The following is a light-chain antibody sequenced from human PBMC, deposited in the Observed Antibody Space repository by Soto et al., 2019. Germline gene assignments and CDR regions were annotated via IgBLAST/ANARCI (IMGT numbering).Light chain of an antibody. V-gene: IGKV3-20*01. CDR1: QSVSSSY. CDR2: GAS. J-gene: IGKJ2*01. CDR3: QQYGSSPYP. Sequence: EIVLTQSRGTLSLSPGERATLSCRASQSVSSSYLAWYQQKPGQAPRLLIYGASSRATGIPDRFSGSGSGTDFTLTISRLEPEDFAVYYCQQYGSSPYPFGQGTKLEIK.